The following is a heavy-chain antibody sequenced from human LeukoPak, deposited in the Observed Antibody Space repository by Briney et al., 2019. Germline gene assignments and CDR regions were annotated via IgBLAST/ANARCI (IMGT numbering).Heavy chain of an antibody. Sequence: PGGSLRLSCAASGFTFSSYAMSWVRQAPGKGLEWVSAISGSGGSTYYADSVKGRFTISRDNSKNALYLQMNSLRAEDTAVYYCAKDLEIAAAGPYFDYWGQGTLVTVSS. J-gene: IGHJ4*02. D-gene: IGHD6-13*01. CDR3: AKDLEIAAAGPYFDY. V-gene: IGHV3-23*01. CDR1: GFTFSSYA. CDR2: ISGSGGST.